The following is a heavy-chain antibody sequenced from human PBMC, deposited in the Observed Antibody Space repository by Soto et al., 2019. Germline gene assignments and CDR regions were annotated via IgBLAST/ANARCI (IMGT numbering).Heavy chain of an antibody. CDR2: VSKSDYT. CDR1: GFYFNNYG. J-gene: IGHJ4*02. CDR3: AREDSIIIPTVSDF. Sequence: GALRLSCAVSGFYFNNYGINWVRQAPGKGLEWVSSVSKSDYTYYSDSVKGRFTISRDNAKNSVSLQMNSLRAEDTAVYYCAREDSIIIPTVSDFWGQGTLVTVSS. D-gene: IGHD2-2*01. V-gene: IGHV3-21*01.